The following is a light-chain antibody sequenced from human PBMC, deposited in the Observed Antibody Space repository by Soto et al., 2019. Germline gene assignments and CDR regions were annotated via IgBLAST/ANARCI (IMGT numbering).Light chain of an antibody. Sequence: QSALTQPPSASGSPGQSVTISCTGTSSDVGGYNYVSWYQQHPGKAPKLMIYEVSKRPSGVPDRFSGSKSGNTASLTVSGLQAEDEADYYCSSYVGGNSLLFGGGTNVTVL. V-gene: IGLV2-8*01. CDR1: SSDVGGYNY. J-gene: IGLJ2*01. CDR2: EVS. CDR3: SSYVGGNSLL.